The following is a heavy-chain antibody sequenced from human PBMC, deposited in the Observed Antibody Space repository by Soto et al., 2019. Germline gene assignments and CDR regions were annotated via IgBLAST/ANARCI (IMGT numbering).Heavy chain of an antibody. CDR1: GFTFSSYA. V-gene: IGHV3-23*01. Sequence: EVLLLESGGGLVQPGGSLRLACAASGFTFSSYAMTWVRQAPGKGLEGVSTVTNADTHYADSVKGRFTVSRDNSKNTLYLPMNSLRAEDTAVYYCAKDWFDYWGQGTMLTVSS. CDR3: AKDWFDY. J-gene: IGHJ4*02. CDR2: TVTNADT.